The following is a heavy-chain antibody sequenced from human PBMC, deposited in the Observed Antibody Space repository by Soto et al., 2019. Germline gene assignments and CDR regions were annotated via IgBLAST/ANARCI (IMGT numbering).Heavy chain of an antibody. CDR3: ARDYFGSGNH. V-gene: IGHV3-74*01. Sequence: EVQLVESGGGLVQPGGSLRLSCAASGFTLSNYWMHWVRQAPGKGLVWLSRIINDGSSTDYADSVKGRFTISRDNAKNTLYLHMNSLRVEDTAVYYCARDYFGSGNHWGQGTLVTVSS. CDR1: GFTLSNYW. D-gene: IGHD3-10*01. J-gene: IGHJ5*02. CDR2: IINDGSST.